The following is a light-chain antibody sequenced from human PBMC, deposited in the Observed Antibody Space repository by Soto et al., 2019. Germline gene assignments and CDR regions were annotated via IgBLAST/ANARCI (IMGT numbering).Light chain of an antibody. CDR1: SSDVGGYNY. V-gene: IGLV2-14*01. CDR3: SPYTSSSTHV. CDR2: DVS. J-gene: IGLJ1*01. Sequence: QSVLTQPASVSGSPGQSITISCTGTSSDVGGYNYVSWYQQHPGKAPKLMIYDVSNRPSGVSNRFSGSKSGNTASLTISGLQAEDEADYYCSPYTSSSTHVFGTGTKVNVL.